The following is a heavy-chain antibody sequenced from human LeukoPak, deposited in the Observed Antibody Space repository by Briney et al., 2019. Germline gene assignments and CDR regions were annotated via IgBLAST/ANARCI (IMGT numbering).Heavy chain of an antibody. V-gene: IGHV3-30*04. CDR2: ISYDGSNK. D-gene: IGHD1-26*01. Sequence: GRSLRLSCAASGFTFSSYAMHWVRQAPGKGLEWVAVISYDGSNKYYADSVKGRFTISRDNSKNTLYLQMNSLRAEDTAVYYCARGWQWELSHFDYWGQGTLVTVSS. CDR3: ARGWQWELSHFDY. CDR1: GFTFSSYA. J-gene: IGHJ4*02.